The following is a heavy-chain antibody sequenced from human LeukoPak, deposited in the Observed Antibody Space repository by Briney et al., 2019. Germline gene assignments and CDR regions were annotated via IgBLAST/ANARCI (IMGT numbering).Heavy chain of an antibody. Sequence: GGSLRLSCAASGFTFSSYGMHWVRQAPGKGLEWVAFIRYDGSNKYYADSVKGRFTISRDNSKNTLYLQMNSLRAEDTAVYYCAPIPSPVTTPDFDYWGQGTLVTVSS. D-gene: IGHD4-11*01. J-gene: IGHJ4*02. CDR3: APIPSPVTTPDFDY. CDR1: GFTFSSYG. V-gene: IGHV3-30*02. CDR2: IRYDGSNK.